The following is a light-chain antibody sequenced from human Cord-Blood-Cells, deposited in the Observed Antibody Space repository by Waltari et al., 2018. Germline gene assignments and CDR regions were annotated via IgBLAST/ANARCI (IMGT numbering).Light chain of an antibody. Sequence: QSALTQPASVSGSPGQSITLSRTRTSRVVGSYNLFSWYQQHPGKAPKLMIYEGSKRPSGVSNRFSGSKSGNTASLTISGLQAEDEADYYCCSYAGSSTWVFGGGTKLTVL. CDR1: SRVVGSYNL. J-gene: IGLJ3*02. CDR2: EGS. V-gene: IGLV2-23*01. CDR3: CSYAGSSTWV.